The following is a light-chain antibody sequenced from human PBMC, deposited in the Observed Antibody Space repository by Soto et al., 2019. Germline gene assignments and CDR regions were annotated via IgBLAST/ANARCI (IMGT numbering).Light chain of an antibody. CDR2: EVS. V-gene: IGLV2-14*01. CDR1: SSDVGGYNY. CDR3: SSYKPSSLVL. J-gene: IGLJ2*01. Sequence: QSVLTQPASVSGSPGQSITISCTGTSSDVGGYNYVSWYQQHPGKAPKLMIYEVSNRPLGVSNRFSGSKSGNTASLTISGLQAVDGADYCCSSYKPSSLVLFGGGTK.